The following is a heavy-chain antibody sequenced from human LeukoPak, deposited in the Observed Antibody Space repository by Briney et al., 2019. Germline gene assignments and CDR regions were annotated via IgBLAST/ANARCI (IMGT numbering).Heavy chain of an antibody. J-gene: IGHJ4*02. Sequence: GRSLRLSCAASGFTFDDYAMHWVRQAPGKGLEWVPGISWNSGSIGYADSVKGRFTISRDNAKNSLYLQMNSLRAEDTALYYCAKDPIAAAGNFDYWGQGTLVTVSS. CDR3: AKDPIAAAGNFDY. CDR1: GFTFDDYA. D-gene: IGHD6-13*01. V-gene: IGHV3-9*01. CDR2: ISWNSGSI.